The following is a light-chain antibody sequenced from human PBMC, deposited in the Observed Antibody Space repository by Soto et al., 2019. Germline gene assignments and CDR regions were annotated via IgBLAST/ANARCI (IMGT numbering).Light chain of an antibody. J-gene: IGLJ2*01. CDR1: SSDIGGYNF. CDR3: SSFTTSSTLVV. V-gene: IGLV2-14*01. CDR2: EVN. Sequence: QSALTQPDSVSGSPGQSITISCTGTSSDIGGYNFVSWYQHHPGKAPKLMIYEVNNRPSGVSSRFSGSKSGNTASLTISGLQPEDEADYYCSSFTTSSTLVVFGAGTKLTVL.